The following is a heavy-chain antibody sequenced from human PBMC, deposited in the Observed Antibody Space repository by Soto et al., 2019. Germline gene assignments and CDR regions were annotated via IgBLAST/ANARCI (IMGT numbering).Heavy chain of an antibody. V-gene: IGHV3-23*01. Sequence: EVQLLESGGDLVQPGGSLRLSCAASGFSFRSYAMGWVRQAPGKGLNWVSSISAGGDGTYYADSVKGRFTISRDNSKNTVSLQMTSLRADVTAVYYCADGGRYPYYWGPGTLVTVSS. J-gene: IGHJ4*02. CDR1: GFSFRSYA. CDR2: ISAGGDGT. D-gene: IGHD1-26*01. CDR3: ADGGRYPYY.